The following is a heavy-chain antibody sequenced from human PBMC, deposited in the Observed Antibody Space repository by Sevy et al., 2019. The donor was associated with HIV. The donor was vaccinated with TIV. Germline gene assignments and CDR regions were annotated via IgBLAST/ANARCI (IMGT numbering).Heavy chain of an antibody. CDR3: AREDSSGLDWFDP. D-gene: IGHD3-22*01. V-gene: IGHV1-69*13. CDR2: IIPMFGTT. J-gene: IGHJ5*02. CDR1: GGTFSIYA. Sequence: ASVKVSCRASGGTFSIYAITWVRQSPGQGLEWMGGIIPMFGTTNYAQKFQGRVRITGDESTNTAYMELSSLRSEDTAVYYCAREDSSGLDWFDPWGQGTLVTVSS.